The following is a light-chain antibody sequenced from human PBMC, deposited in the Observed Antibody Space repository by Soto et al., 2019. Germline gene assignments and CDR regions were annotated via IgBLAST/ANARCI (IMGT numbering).Light chain of an antibody. Sequence: EIVMTQSPATLSVSPGERATLSCRASQSVSSTLAWYQQKRGQSPRLLIYGASTRATGIPARFSGSGSGTEFTLTITSLQSEDFAVYFCQQYNDGLTFGGGTKVEIK. J-gene: IGKJ4*01. V-gene: IGKV3-15*01. CDR2: GAS. CDR3: QQYNDGLT. CDR1: QSVSST.